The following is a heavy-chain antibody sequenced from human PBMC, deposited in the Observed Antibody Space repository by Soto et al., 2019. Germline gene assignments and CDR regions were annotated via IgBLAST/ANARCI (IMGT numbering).Heavy chain of an antibody. CDR1: GGSFSGYY. CDR3: ARIRTGYAHYYGMDV. CDR2: INHSGST. J-gene: IGHJ6*02. D-gene: IGHD3-9*01. Sequence: PSETLSLTCAVYGGSFSGYYWSWIRQPPGKGLEWIGEINHSGSTNYNPSLKSRVTISVDTSKNQFSLKLSSVTAADTAVYYCARIRTGYAHYYGMDVWGQGTTVTAP. V-gene: IGHV4-34*01.